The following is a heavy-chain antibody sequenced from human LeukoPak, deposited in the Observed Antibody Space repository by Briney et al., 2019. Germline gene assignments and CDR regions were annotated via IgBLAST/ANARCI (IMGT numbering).Heavy chain of an antibody. CDR3: ARHYYDSIAYYPLDY. CDR1: GYIFTNFW. Sequence: GESLKISCKSSGYIFTNFWIAWVRQMPGKGLEWMGIIYPGDSDTRYSPSFQGQVTISADKPISTAYLQWSSLKASDTAMYYCARHYYDSIAYYPLDYWGQGTLVTVSS. V-gene: IGHV5-51*01. CDR2: IYPGDSDT. J-gene: IGHJ4*02. D-gene: IGHD3-22*01.